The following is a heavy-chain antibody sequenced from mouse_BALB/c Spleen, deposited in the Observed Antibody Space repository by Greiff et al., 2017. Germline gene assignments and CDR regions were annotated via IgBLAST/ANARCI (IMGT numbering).Heavy chain of an antibody. CDR2: IDTSDSYT. CDR1: GYTFTDYW. Sequence: LQQPGAELVMPGASVKMSCKASGYTFTDYWMHWVKQRPGQGLEWIGAIDTSDSYTSYNQKFKGKATLTVDESSSTAYMPLSSLTSEDSAVYYCARSDGYYVAMDYWGQGTSVTVSS. CDR3: ARSDGYYVAMDY. J-gene: IGHJ4*01. V-gene: IGHV1-69*01. D-gene: IGHD2-3*01.